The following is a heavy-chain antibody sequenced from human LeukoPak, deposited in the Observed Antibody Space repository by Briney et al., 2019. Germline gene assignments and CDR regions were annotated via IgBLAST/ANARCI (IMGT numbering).Heavy chain of an antibody. V-gene: IGHV3-30-3*01. J-gene: IGHJ4*02. D-gene: IGHD6-13*01. Sequence: GGSLRLSCAASGFTFSSHAMHWVRQAPGKGLEWVAVISHGGSNKYYADSVKGRFTISRDNSKNTLYLQMNGLRAEDTAVYYCARDRRVGQAGWLDYWGQGTLVTVSS. CDR2: ISHGGSNK. CDR3: ARDRRVGQAGWLDY. CDR1: GFTFSSHA.